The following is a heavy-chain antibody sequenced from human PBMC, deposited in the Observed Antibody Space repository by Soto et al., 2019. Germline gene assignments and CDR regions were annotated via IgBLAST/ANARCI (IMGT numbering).Heavy chain of an antibody. D-gene: IGHD3-22*01. CDR2: IYYSGST. V-gene: IGHV4-59*01. CDR1: GGSISSYY. CDR3: ARDSRSYYDSSGYYFQAGFFDY. Sequence: PSETLSLTCTVSGGSISSYYWSWIRQPPGKGLEWIGYIYYSGSTNYNPSLKSRVTIPVDTSKNQFSLKPSSVTAADTAVYYCARDSRSYYDSSGYYFQAGFFDYWGQGTLVTVSS. J-gene: IGHJ4*02.